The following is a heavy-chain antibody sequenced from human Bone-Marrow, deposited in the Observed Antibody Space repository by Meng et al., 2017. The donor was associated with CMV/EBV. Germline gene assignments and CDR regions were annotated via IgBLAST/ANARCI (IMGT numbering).Heavy chain of an antibody. CDR2: ISSSSISI. D-gene: IGHD3-10*01. CDR1: GFAFSSYA. CDR3: TRDFGSRGFDC. V-gene: IGHV3-21*01. J-gene: IGHJ4*02. Sequence: GGSLRLSCSASGFAFSSYAMNWVRQPPGKGLEWVSSISSSSISIHYVDSIKGRFTVSRDNARNSLHLQMNSLRVEDTAVYYCTRDFGSRGFDCWGQGTVVTVSS.